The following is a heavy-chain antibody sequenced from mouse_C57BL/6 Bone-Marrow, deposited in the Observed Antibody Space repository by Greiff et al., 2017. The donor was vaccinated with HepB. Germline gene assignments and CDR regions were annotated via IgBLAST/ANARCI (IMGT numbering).Heavy chain of an antibody. J-gene: IGHJ2*01. D-gene: IGHD2-3*01. CDR2: ISNGGGST. V-gene: IGHV5-12*01. CDR1: GFTFSDYY. Sequence: EVKLMESGGGLVQPGGSLKLSCAASGFTFSDYYMYWVRQTPEKRLEWVAYISNGGGSTYYPDTVKGRFTISRDNAKNTLYLQMSRLKSEDTAMYYCARQGNDGDYWGQGTTLTVSS. CDR3: ARQGNDGDY.